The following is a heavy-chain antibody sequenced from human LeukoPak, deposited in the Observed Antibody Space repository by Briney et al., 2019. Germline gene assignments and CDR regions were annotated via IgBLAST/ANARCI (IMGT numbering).Heavy chain of an antibody. CDR3: TTEWLPRKYYFDY. CDR2: IKSKTDGGTT. V-gene: IGHV3-15*01. J-gene: IGHJ4*02. Sequence: GGSLRLSCAASGFTFSNAWTSWVRQAPGKGLEWVGRIKSKTDGGTTDYAAPVKGRFTITRDDSKNTLYLQMNSLKIEDTAVYYCTTEWLPRKYYFDYWGQGTLVTVSS. D-gene: IGHD5-12*01. CDR1: GFTFSNAW.